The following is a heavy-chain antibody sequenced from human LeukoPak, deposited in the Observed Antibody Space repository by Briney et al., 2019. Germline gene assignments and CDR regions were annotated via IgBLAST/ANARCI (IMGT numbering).Heavy chain of an antibody. V-gene: IGHV3-21*01. CDR1: GFTFSSYS. CDR2: ISSSSSYI. D-gene: IGHD1-7*01. CDR3: ASTPGDELELLSR. J-gene: IGHJ4*02. Sequence: GGSLRLSCAASGFTFSSYSMSWVRQAPGKGLEWVSCISSSSSYIYYADLVKGRFTISRDNAKNSVYLQMNSLRVEDTAVYYCASTPGDELELLSRWGQGTLVTVSS.